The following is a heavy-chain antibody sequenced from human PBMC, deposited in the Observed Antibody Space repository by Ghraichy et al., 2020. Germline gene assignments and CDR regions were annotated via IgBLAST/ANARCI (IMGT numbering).Heavy chain of an antibody. D-gene: IGHD6-19*01. CDR3: ASSHWEAVAGEDFDY. Sequence: SQTLSLTCAISGDSVSSNSAAWNWIRQSPSRGLEWLGRTYYRSKWYNDYAVSVKSRITINPDTSKNKFSLQLNSVTPEDTAVYYCASSHWEAVAGEDFDYWGQGTLVTVSS. CDR1: GDSVSSNSAA. V-gene: IGHV6-1*01. J-gene: IGHJ4*02. CDR2: TYYRSKWYN.